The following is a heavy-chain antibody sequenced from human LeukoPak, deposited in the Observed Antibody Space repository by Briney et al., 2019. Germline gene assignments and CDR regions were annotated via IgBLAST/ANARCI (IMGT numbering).Heavy chain of an antibody. V-gene: IGHV3-21*01. Sequence: GGSLRLSCAASVFTFSSYSMNCVRQAPGKGLEWVSSISSSSSYIYYADSVKGRFTISRDNAKNSLYLQMNSLRAEDTAVYYCARDGYDYRTEDGYWGQGTLVTVSS. J-gene: IGHJ4*02. CDR1: VFTFSSYS. CDR3: ARDGYDYRTEDGY. CDR2: ISSSSSYI. D-gene: IGHD5-12*01.